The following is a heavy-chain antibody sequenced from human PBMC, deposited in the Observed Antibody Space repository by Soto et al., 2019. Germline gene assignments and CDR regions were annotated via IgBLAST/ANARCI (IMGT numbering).Heavy chain of an antibody. Sequence: LRLSCAASGFTFSSYAMHWVRQAPGKGLEWVAVISYDGSNKYYADSVKGRLTISRDNSKNTLYLQMNSLRAEDTAVYYCARDRMATFDYWGQGTLVTVSS. CDR2: ISYDGSNK. D-gene: IGHD2-8*01. V-gene: IGHV3-30-3*01. CDR3: ARDRMATFDY. CDR1: GFTFSSYA. J-gene: IGHJ4*02.